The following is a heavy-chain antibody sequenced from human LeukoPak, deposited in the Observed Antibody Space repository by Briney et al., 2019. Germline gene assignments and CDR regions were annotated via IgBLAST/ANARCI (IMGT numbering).Heavy chain of an antibody. Sequence: ASVKVSCTASGYTFTGYYMHWVRQAPGQGLEWMGWINPNSGGTNYAQKFQGRVTMTRDTSISTAYMELSRLRSDDTAVYYCARGFAVAGTREKNFDYWGQGTLVTVSS. V-gene: IGHV1-2*02. CDR3: ARGFAVAGTREKNFDY. CDR2: INPNSGGT. CDR1: GYTFTGYY. J-gene: IGHJ4*02. D-gene: IGHD6-19*01.